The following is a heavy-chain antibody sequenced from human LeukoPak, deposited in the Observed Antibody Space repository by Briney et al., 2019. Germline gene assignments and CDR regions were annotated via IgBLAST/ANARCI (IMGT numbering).Heavy chain of an antibody. V-gene: IGHV1-18*01. CDR1: GYTFTSYV. CDR2: ISAYNGNT. J-gene: IGHJ6*02. Sequence: GASVKVSCKASGYTFTSYVISWVRQAPGQGLEWMGWISAYNGNTNYAQKLQGRVTMTTDTSTSTAYMELRSLRSDDTAVYYCARATGSSWPYYYYYYGMDVWGQGTTVTVSS. CDR3: ARATGSSWPYYYYYYGMDV. D-gene: IGHD6-13*01.